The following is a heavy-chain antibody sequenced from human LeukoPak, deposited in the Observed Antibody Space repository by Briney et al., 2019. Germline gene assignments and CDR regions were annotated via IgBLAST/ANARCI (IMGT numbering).Heavy chain of an antibody. J-gene: IGHJ4*02. Sequence: PGGSLRLSCAASGFTFSTYWMSWVRQAPGKELEWVANIKYDEIEKYHVDSVKGRFTISRDNAKNSIYLQMNSLRAEDTAVYCCARDTGALVTHFDYWGQGTLVTVSS. CDR1: GFTFSTYW. CDR3: ARDTGALVTHFDY. D-gene: IGHD5-18*01. CDR2: IKYDEIEK. V-gene: IGHV3-7*03.